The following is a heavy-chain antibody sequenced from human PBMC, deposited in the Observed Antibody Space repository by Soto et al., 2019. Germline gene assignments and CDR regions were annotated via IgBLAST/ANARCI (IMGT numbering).Heavy chain of an antibody. Sequence: GESLKISCKGSGYSFTSYWIGWVRQMPGKGLEWMGIIYPGDSDTRYSPSFQGQVTISADKSISTAYLQWSSLKASDTAMYYCARGRTPITFGGVIAYWGQGTLVTVSS. V-gene: IGHV5-51*01. D-gene: IGHD3-16*02. J-gene: IGHJ4*02. CDR3: ARGRTPITFGGVIAY. CDR1: GYSFTSYW. CDR2: IYPGDSDT.